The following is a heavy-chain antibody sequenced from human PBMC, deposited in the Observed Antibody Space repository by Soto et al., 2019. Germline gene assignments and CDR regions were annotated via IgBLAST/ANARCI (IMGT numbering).Heavy chain of an antibody. V-gene: IGHV3-23*01. D-gene: IGHD2-8*01. CDR3: AKVSSAWYAGFFDL. J-gene: IGHJ4*02. CDR1: GFTFSSYA. CDR2: ISGSAVIT. Sequence: GGSLRLSCAASGFTFSSYAVSWVRQAPGKGLEWVSAISGSAVITYYADSVKGRFTISRDNSKNTLYLQMNSLRAEDTVVYYCAKVSSAWYAGFFDLWGQGTLVTVSS.